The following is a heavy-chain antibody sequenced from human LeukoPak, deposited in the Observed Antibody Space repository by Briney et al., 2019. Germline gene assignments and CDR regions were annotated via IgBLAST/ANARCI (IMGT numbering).Heavy chain of an antibody. CDR3: ARDYPWYSSSPGDY. D-gene: IGHD6-13*01. Sequence: PGGSLRLSCAASGFTFDDYGMSWVRQAPGKGLEWISGVNWNGGSTGYADSVKGRFTISRDNAKNSLYLQMNSLRAEDTAVYYCARDYPWYSSSPGDYWGQGTLVTVSS. CDR1: GFTFDDYG. CDR2: VNWNGGST. V-gene: IGHV3-20*04. J-gene: IGHJ4*02.